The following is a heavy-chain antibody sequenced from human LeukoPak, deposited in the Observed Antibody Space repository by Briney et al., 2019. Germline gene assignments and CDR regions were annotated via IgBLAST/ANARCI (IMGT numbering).Heavy chain of an antibody. Sequence: SETLSLTCGVSGYFISSGYYWGWIRQPPGKGLEWIGSIYHSGSSNYNPSLKSRVTMSVDTSKNQFSLRLNSVTAADTAVYYCARDLAQTPWDYWGQGTLVTVSA. J-gene: IGHJ4*02. V-gene: IGHV4-38-2*02. CDR2: IYHSGSS. CDR3: ARDLAQTPWDY. CDR1: GYFISSGYY.